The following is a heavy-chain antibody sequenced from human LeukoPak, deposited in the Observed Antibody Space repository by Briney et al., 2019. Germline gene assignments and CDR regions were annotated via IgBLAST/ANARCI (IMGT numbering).Heavy chain of an antibody. D-gene: IGHD3-22*01. Sequence: SETLSLTCSVSGGSITPYYWSWIRQPPGKGLEGIGYIVYSGSTNFNPSLKSRVTMSVDKSKNQFSLNLSSVTAADTAVYYCARGRGSSGYYHEGEWFDPWGQGTLVTVSS. CDR3: ARGRGSSGYYHEGEWFDP. CDR2: IVYSGST. V-gene: IGHV4-59*01. J-gene: IGHJ5*02. CDR1: GGSITPYY.